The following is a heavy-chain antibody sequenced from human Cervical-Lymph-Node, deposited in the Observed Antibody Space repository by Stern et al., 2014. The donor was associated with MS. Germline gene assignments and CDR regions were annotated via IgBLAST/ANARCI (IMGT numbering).Heavy chain of an antibody. V-gene: IGHV4-30-4*01. J-gene: IGHJ4*02. CDR3: ARFNSAMPSFDY. CDR2: IYDSRTT. CDR1: GGSISSGGSF. Sequence: VQLVQSGPGLVKPSQTLSLTCTVAGGSISSGGSFWSWVRQSPGTGLEWIGYIYDSRTTYYTPSLKSRFSMSIDTSKNQFSLELTSVTAADTAVYFCARFNSAMPSFDYWGQGTLVTVSS. D-gene: IGHD2-2*01.